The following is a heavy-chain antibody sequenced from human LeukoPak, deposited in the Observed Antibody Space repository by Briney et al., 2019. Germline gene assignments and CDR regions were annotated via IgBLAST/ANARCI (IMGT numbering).Heavy chain of an antibody. V-gene: IGHV3-7*05. CDR3: ARGGGIFEY. CDR2: IKQDGSDK. CDR1: GFTFSSYW. J-gene: IGHJ4*02. Sequence: PGGSLRLSCAASGFTFSSYWMSWVRQAPGKGLEWVASIKQDGSDKSYADSVKGRFTISRDNANISLYLHMNSLRAEDTAMYYCARGGGIFEYWGKGTLVTVSS. D-gene: IGHD3-9*01.